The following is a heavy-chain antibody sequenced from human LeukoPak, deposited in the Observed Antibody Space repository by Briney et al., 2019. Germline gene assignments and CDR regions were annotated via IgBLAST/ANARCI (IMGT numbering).Heavy chain of an antibody. J-gene: IGHJ6*02. Sequence: ASVKVSCKASGYTFTGYYMHWVRQAPGQGLEWMGWINPNSGGTNYAQKFQGRVTMTRDTSISTAYMELSRLRSDDTAVYYCARAEYYYYGMDAWGQGTTVTVSS. V-gene: IGHV1-2*02. CDR1: GYTFTGYY. CDR2: INPNSGGT. CDR3: ARAEYYYYGMDA.